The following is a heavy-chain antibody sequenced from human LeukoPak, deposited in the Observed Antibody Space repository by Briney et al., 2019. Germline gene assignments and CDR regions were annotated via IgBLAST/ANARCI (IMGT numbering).Heavy chain of an antibody. D-gene: IGHD3-9*01. CDR3: ARDPYDILTGYFQH. V-gene: IGHV3-48*01. J-gene: IGHJ1*01. CDR1: GFTFSSYS. Sequence: GGSLRLSCAASGFTFSSYSMNWVRQAPGKGLEWVSYISSSSSTIYYADSVKGRFTISRDNAKNSLYLQMNSLRAEDTAVYYCARDPYDILTGYFQHWGQGTLVTVSS. CDR2: ISSSSSTI.